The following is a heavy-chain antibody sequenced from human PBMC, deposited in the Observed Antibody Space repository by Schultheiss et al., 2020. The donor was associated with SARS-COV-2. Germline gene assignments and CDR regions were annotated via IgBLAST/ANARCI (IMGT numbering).Heavy chain of an antibody. CDR3: VRRSGYSYGSSRTRIYYYYMDV. D-gene: IGHD5-18*01. V-gene: IGHV1-18*03. CDR1: GYSFTSYG. Sequence: ASVKVSCKGSGYSFTSYGISWVRQAPGQGLEWMGWINPYNDNTHYAQKFRGRVTITSDRSVSTAYMELSSLRSEDMVVYSCVRRSGYSYGSSRTRIYYYYMDVWGKGTTVTVSS. J-gene: IGHJ6*03. CDR2: INPYNDNT.